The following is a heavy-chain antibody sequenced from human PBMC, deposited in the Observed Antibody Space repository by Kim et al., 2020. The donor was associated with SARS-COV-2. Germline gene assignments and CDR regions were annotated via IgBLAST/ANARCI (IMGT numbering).Heavy chain of an antibody. D-gene: IGHD3-10*01. V-gene: IGHV3-7*03. J-gene: IGHJ4*02. Sequence: VDSGKGRFPISRDNAKNLLSLQMNSLRAEDTAVYYCARDGYGSGSYFWFYWGQGTLVTVSS. CDR3: ARDGYGSGSYFWFY.